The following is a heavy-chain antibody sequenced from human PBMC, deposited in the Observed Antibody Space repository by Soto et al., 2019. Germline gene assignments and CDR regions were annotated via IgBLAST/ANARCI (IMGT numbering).Heavy chain of an antibody. J-gene: IGHJ4*02. CDR1: GFTFTRYS. V-gene: IGHV3-21*06. Sequence: EVQLVESGGGLVKPGGSLRLSCAASGFTFTRYSMNWVRQAPGKGLEWVSSISSTTNYIYYADSMKGRFTVSRDNAKNSVFLEMSSLSAEDTALYYCARESEDLFSNVVYWGQGTLVTVSS. CDR2: ISSTTNYI. CDR3: ARESEDLFSNVVY.